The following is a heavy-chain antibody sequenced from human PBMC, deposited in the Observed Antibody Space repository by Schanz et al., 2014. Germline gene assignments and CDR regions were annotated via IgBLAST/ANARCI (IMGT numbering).Heavy chain of an antibody. Sequence: EAQLLESGGGLVQPGGSLRLSCAASGFTFRSYSMNWVRQAPGKGLEWISYISSTSRATYYADSVKGRFTISRDNAKNSLFLQMNSLRAEDTAVYYCAGGEYQLLYGNWGQGTLVTVSS. CDR3: AGGEYQLLYGN. CDR1: GFTFRSYS. D-gene: IGHD2-2*02. J-gene: IGHJ4*02. CDR2: ISSTSRAT. V-gene: IGHV3-48*01.